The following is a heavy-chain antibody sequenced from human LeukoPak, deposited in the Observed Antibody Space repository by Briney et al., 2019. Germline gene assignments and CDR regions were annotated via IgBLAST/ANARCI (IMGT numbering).Heavy chain of an antibody. J-gene: IGHJ4*02. D-gene: IGHD6-6*01. CDR1: GGSISSSIYY. V-gene: IGHV4-39*07. CDR3: ARFEYSSSSFDY. CDR2: IYYGGST. Sequence: SETLSLTCTVSGGSISSSIYYCGWIRQPPGKGLEWIASIYYGGSTYYNPSLKSRVTISVDTSKNQFSLKVTSVTAADTAVYYCARFEYSSSSFDYWGQGSLVTVSS.